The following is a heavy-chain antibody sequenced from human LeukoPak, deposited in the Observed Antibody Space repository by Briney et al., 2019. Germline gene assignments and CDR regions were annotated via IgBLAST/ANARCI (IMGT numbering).Heavy chain of an antibody. J-gene: IGHJ4*02. Sequence: GGSLRLSCAASGFTFNGYAMHWVRQAPGKGLEWVAFVRYDGGDKFYADSVKGRFTISRDNSKNTLYLEMNSLRAEDTAVYYCAKGATRGDIVVVVASYFDYWGQGTLVTVSS. CDR1: GFTFNGYA. D-gene: IGHD2-21*01. CDR3: AKGATRGDIVVVVASYFDY. CDR2: VRYDGGDK. V-gene: IGHV3-30*02.